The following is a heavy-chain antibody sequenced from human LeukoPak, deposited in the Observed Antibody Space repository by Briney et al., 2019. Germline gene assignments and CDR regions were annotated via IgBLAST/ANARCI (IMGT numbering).Heavy chain of an antibody. CDR3: ARTVPGYCSGGSCLGY. Sequence: GGSLRLSCAASGFTFGAYWMSWFRQAPGKEPEWVPFIFSGRNTYYADSVKGRFTISTDNSKNTLDLQMNSLRAEDTAVYYCARTVPGYCSGGSCLGYWGQGTLVTVSS. CDR1: GFTFGAYW. V-gene: IGHV3-66*01. D-gene: IGHD2-15*01. J-gene: IGHJ4*02. CDR2: IFSGRNT.